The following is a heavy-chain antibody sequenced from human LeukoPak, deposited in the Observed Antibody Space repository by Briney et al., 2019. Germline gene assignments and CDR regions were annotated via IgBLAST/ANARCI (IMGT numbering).Heavy chain of an antibody. D-gene: IGHD3-22*01. J-gene: IGHJ4*02. CDR3: ARGDYDSSGYYLLDY. Sequence: SETLSLTCAVYGGSFSSYYWSWIRQPAGKGLEWIGRIYTSGSTNYNPSLKSRVTMSVDTSKNQFSLKLSSVTAADTAVYYCARGDYDSSGYYLLDYWGQGTLVTVSS. V-gene: IGHV4-59*10. CDR2: IYTSGST. CDR1: GGSFSSYY.